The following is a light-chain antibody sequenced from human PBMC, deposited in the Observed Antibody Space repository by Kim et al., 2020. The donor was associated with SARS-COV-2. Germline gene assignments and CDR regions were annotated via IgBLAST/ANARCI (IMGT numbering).Light chain of an antibody. CDR1: SSDVGGYNY. Sequence: QSALTQPRSVSGSPGQSVTISCTGTSSDVGGYNYVSWYQQHPGKAPKLMIYDVSKRPSGVHDRFSGSKSGNTASLTISGLQAEDEADYYCCSYAGSSMVFGGGTQLTVL. CDR3: CSYAGSSMV. V-gene: IGLV2-11*01. J-gene: IGLJ2*01. CDR2: DVS.